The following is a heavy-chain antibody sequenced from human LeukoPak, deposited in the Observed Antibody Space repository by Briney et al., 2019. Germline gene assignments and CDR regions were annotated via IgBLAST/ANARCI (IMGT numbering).Heavy chain of an antibody. J-gene: IGHJ4*02. CDR2: FYTSATP. D-gene: IGHD2-21*01. V-gene: IGHV4-61*02. CDR3: ARGGIPDY. Sequence: SQTLSLTCTVSGGSISRGSYFWSWIRQPAGKGLEWIGRFYTSATPNYNPSLKSRVTISVDTSRNQFSLKLSSVTAADTAVYYCARGGIPDYWGQGILVTVSS. CDR1: GGSISRGSYF.